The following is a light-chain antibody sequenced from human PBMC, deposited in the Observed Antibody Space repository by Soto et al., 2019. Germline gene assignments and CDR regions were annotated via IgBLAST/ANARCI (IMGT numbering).Light chain of an antibody. CDR3: QQYKSYWT. V-gene: IGKV1-5*01. CDR2: DAS. CDR1: QRMSGF. Sequence: DIRMTQSAATLSASLGDRVTITCRASQRMSGFLAWYQQKPGKAPQLLISDASSLESGVPSRFSGGGSGTAFTLTISSLKADDFATYYCQQYKSYWTFGQGTKVDIK. J-gene: IGKJ1*01.